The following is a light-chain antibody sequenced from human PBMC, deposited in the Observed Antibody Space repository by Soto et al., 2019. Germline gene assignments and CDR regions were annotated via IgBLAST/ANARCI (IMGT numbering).Light chain of an antibody. J-gene: IGLJ1*01. CDR3: SSYTSSSTPNV. CDR2: DVS. CDR1: SSDVGGYNY. V-gene: IGLV2-14*01. Sequence: QSALTQPASVSGSPGQSITISCTATSSDVGGYNYVSWYQQHPGKAPKLMIYDVSNRPSGVSNRFSGSKSGNTASLTISGLQAEDEADYYCSSYTSSSTPNVFGTGTKVTVL.